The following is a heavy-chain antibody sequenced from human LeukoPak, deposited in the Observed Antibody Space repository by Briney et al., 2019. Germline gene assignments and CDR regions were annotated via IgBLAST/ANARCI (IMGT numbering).Heavy chain of an antibody. D-gene: IGHD1-7*01. CDR3: ARGLHELELYYFDS. CDR1: GDTVSSNSAA. J-gene: IGHJ4*02. Sequence: TSQTLSLTCDISGDTVSSNSAAWSWIRQSPSRGLEWLGRTYYRSKWFNDYAMSVKGRMTINPDTSKNQFSLQLNSVTPEDTAVYYCARGLHELELYYFDSWGQGTLVIVSS. V-gene: IGHV6-1*01. CDR2: TYYRSKWFN.